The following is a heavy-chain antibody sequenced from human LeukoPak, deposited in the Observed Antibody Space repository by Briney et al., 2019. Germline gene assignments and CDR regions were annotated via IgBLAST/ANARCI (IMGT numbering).Heavy chain of an antibody. CDR1: GGSISSGDYY. CDR2: IYYSGST. CDR3: ARDRIRGYCSGGSCSRPAEFDN. V-gene: IGHV4-30-4*08. J-gene: IGHJ4*02. D-gene: IGHD2-15*01. Sequence: SQALSLTCTVSGGSISSGDYYWSWIRQPPGKGLEWIGYIYYSGSTYYNPSLKSRVTISVDTSKNQFSLKLSSVTAADTAVYYCARDRIRGYCSGGSCSRPAEFDNWGQGTLVTVSS.